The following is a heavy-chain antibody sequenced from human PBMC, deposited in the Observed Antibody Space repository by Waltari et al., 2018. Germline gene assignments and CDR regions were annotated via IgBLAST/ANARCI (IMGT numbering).Heavy chain of an antibody. CDR2: ISTTGDT. D-gene: IGHD6-6*01. Sequence: EVQLLESGGGLVQPGGSLRLSCAVSGFPFSNHDMPWVRQAKGKGLEWVSAISTTGDTYYAASVRGRFTISREDAQNSFFLQMNSLRAGDTAVYYCATISSVAIHWGQGTTVTVSS. J-gene: IGHJ6*02. V-gene: IGHV3-13*01. CDR1: GFPFSNHD. CDR3: ATISSVAIH.